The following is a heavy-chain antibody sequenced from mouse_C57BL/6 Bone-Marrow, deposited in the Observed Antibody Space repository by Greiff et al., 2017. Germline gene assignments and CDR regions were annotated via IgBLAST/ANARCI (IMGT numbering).Heavy chain of an antibody. CDR3: ARWMVTKRRERDAMDY. V-gene: IGHV14-3*01. J-gene: IGHJ4*01. Sequence: VQLQQSVAELVRPGASVKLSCTASGFNIKNTYMHWVMQRPEQGLEWIGRIDPANGNTKYAPKFQGKATITADTSSNTAYLQLSSLTSEDTAIYYCARWMVTKRRERDAMDYWGQGTSVTVSS. D-gene: IGHD2-3*01. CDR2: IDPANGNT. CDR1: GFNIKNTY.